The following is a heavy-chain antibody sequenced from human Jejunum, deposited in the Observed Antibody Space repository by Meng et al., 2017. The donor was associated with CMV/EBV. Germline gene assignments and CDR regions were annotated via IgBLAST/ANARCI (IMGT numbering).Heavy chain of an antibody. Sequence: EVQLVESGGDLVQPGGSLRLSCAASGFTVSTNYMSWVRQAPGKGLEWVSALYSGGNTYYADSVKGRFTLSRDNSKNTLYLQMSSLGVEDTAVYYRASGYIEGHHLGYWGQGTLVTVSS. CDR3: ASGYIEGHHLGY. J-gene: IGHJ4*02. CDR1: GFTVSTNY. D-gene: IGHD6-13*01. V-gene: IGHV3-66*01. CDR2: LYSGGNT.